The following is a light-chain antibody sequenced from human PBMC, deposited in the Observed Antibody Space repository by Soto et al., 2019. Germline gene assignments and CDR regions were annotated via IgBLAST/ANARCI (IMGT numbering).Light chain of an antibody. J-gene: IGLJ3*02. CDR2: DVT. Sequence: QSGLTQPPSASGSPGQSVTISCTGTSSDVGTHGYVSWYQQHAGKAPKLMIYDVTKRPSGVPDRFSGSKSANTASLTVSGLQAEDEADYYCMCYAGGNNWVFGGGTKLTVL. CDR3: MCYAGGNNWV. CDR1: SSDVGTHGY. V-gene: IGLV2-8*01.